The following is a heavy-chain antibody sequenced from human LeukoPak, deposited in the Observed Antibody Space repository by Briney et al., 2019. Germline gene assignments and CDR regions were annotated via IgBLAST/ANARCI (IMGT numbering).Heavy chain of an antibody. CDR1: GYSISTDYY. CDR2: INHRGST. CDR3: ARVGDTSGYFQHFDY. Sequence: PSETLSLTCSVSGYSISTDYYWGWIRQAPGKGLEWIGIINHRGSTNYNPSLKSRVTISPDTSKNQFSLKLSSVTAADTAVYYCARVGDTSGYFQHFDYRGQGILVTVSS. V-gene: IGHV4-38-2*02. D-gene: IGHD3-22*01. J-gene: IGHJ4*01.